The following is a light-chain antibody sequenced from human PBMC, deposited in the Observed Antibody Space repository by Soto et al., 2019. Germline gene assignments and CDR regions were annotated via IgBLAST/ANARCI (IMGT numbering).Light chain of an antibody. CDR2: GAS. V-gene: IGKV3-20*01. Sequence: EIVLTQSPGTLSLSPGERATLSCRASQSVSSSYLAWYQQKPGQAPRLLICGASSRATGIPDRFSGSGSGTDFTLTISRLEPKDFAVCYCQQYGSSPTFGQGTKVDIK. CDR1: QSVSSSY. CDR3: QQYGSSPT. J-gene: IGKJ1*01.